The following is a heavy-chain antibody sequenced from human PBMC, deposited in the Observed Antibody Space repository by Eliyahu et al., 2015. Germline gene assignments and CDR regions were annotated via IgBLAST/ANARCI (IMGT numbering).Heavy chain of an antibody. J-gene: IGHJ4*02. D-gene: IGHD5-18*01. Sequence: QVQLQQWGAGLLKPSETXSLTCXVYGGSFSGYXWXXIRQPPGKGLXWIGEINHSGSTNYNPSLKSRVTIXADTSKNQFSLKLSSVTAADTAVYYCARGMVSGYSYGGVFDYWGQGTLVTVSS. V-gene: IGHV4-34*01. CDR2: INHSGST. CDR3: ARGMVSGYSYGGVFDY. CDR1: GGSFSGYX.